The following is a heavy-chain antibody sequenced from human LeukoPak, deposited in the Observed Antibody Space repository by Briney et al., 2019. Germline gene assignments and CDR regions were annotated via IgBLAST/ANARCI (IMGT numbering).Heavy chain of an antibody. J-gene: IGHJ6*02. CDR3: ARHRVDSNSPRRMDV. CDR1: GYNFITYW. Sequence: KPGESLKISCKGSGYNFITYWIGWVRQMPGKGLEWMGIIYPANSDTRYSPSFQGQVTFSVDKSISTAYLQWSSLKASDTAMYYCARHRVDSNSPRRMDVWGQGTTVTVSS. CDR2: IYPANSDT. D-gene: IGHD1-1*01. V-gene: IGHV5-51*01.